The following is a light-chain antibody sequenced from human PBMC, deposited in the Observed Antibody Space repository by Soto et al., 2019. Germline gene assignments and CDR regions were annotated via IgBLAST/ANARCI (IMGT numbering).Light chain of an antibody. CDR2: DVS. V-gene: IGLV2-14*01. CDR3: SSYTSSSTLD. J-gene: IGLJ1*01. CDR1: SSDVGGYNY. Sequence: QSVLAQPPSVSGSPGESITISCTGTSSDVGGYNYVSWYQQHPGKAPKLMIYDVSNRPSGVSNRFSGSKSGNTASLTISGLQAEDEADYYCSSYTSSSTLDFGTGTKVTVL.